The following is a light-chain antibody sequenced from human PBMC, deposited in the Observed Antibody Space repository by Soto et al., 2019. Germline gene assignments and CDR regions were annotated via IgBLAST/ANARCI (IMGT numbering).Light chain of an antibody. Sequence: QPVLTQPPSGSGSHGQSGTISCTGSSGDVATYALVSWYQQHPGKAPKLMIYGVGKRPSGVPDRFSGSKSGNTASLTVSGLQAEDEADYFCSSYAGNNNYVFGTGTKVTVL. J-gene: IGLJ1*01. V-gene: IGLV2-8*01. CDR3: SSYAGNNNYV. CDR1: SGDVATYAL. CDR2: GVG.